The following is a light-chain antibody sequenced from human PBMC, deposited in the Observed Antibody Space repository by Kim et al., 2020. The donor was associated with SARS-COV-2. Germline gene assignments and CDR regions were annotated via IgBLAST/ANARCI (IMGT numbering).Light chain of an antibody. Sequence: SYELTQPPSVSVSPGQTASITCSGDKLGDKYACWYQQKPGQSPVLVIYRDSKRPSGIPERFSGSNSGNTATLTISGTQAMDEADYYCQAWDSSTVVFGG. CDR2: RDS. J-gene: IGLJ2*01. CDR1: KLGDKY. V-gene: IGLV3-1*01. CDR3: QAWDSSTVV.